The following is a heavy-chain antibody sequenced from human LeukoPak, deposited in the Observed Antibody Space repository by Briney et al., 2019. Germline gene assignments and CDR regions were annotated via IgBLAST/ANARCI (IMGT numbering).Heavy chain of an antibody. CDR2: IYYSGST. V-gene: IGHV4-59*01. D-gene: IGHD4-17*01. CDR3: ARVTDYVLGYYFDY. J-gene: IGHJ4*02. CDR1: GGSISSYY. Sequence: SETLSLTCTVSGGSISSYYWSWIRQPPGKGLEWIGYIYYSGSTNYNPSLKSRVTISVDTSKNQFSLKLSSVTAADTAVYYCARVTDYVLGYYFDYWGQGTLVTVSS.